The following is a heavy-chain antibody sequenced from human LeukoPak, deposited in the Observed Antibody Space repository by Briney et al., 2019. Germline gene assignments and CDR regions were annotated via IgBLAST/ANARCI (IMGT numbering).Heavy chain of an antibody. CDR1: GGSFSGYY. J-gene: IGHJ4*02. CDR2: INHSGST. Sequence: PSETLSLTCAVYGGSFSGYYWSWIRQPPGKGLEWIGEINHSGSTNYNPSLKSRVTISVDTSKNQFSLKLSSVTAADTAVYYCARGSCGGDCRRQFDYWGQGTLVTVSS. V-gene: IGHV4-34*01. D-gene: IGHD2-21*02. CDR3: ARGSCGGDCRRQFDY.